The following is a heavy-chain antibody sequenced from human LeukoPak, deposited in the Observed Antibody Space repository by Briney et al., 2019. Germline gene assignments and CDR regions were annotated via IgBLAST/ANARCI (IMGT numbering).Heavy chain of an antibody. V-gene: IGHV3-49*03. Sequence: PGGSLRLSCTGSGFNFGDSVMSWFRQAPGKWREWVVFIRSKRYGGTTQYAASVKGRLTISGDDSKSVAYLQMNSLKTEDTAVYYCSRSYDVLSGYFPPDYWGQGTLVTVSS. D-gene: IGHD3-9*01. CDR3: SRSYDVLSGYFPPDY. CDR2: IRSKRYGGTT. J-gene: IGHJ4*02. CDR1: GFNFGDSV.